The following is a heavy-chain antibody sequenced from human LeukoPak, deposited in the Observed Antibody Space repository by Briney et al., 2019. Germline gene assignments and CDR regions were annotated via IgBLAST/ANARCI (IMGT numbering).Heavy chain of an antibody. Sequence: GGSLRLSCAASGFTFSDYYMSWIRQAPGKGLEWLSYISSSGTTTIYPADSVKGRFTISRDNAKNSLYLQMNSLRAEDTAVYYCARRGDYFDYWGQGTLVTVSS. CDR3: ARRGDYFDY. J-gene: IGHJ4*02. CDR2: ISSSGTTTI. CDR1: GFTFSDYY. V-gene: IGHV3-11*01.